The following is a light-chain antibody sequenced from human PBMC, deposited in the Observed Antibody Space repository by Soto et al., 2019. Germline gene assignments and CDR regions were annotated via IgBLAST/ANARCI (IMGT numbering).Light chain of an antibody. V-gene: IGKV1-9*01. Sequence: DIQLTQSPSFLSASVGDRVTITCRASQGISSFLAWYQQKPGKAPNLLIYAVSTLRSGVPSRFSGSGSGTEFTLTISSLQPEDFATYYCQQGWTFGQGTKVEIK. J-gene: IGKJ1*01. CDR2: AVS. CDR3: QQGWT. CDR1: QGISSF.